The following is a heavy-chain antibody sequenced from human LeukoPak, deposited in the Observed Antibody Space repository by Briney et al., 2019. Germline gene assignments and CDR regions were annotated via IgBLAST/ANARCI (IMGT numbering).Heavy chain of an antibody. V-gene: IGHV1-46*01. J-gene: IGHJ6*03. CDR3: ARGYEDSSGWYVYYYYYMDV. CDR2: INPSGGST. D-gene: IGHD6-19*01. CDR1: GYTFTSYY. Sequence: AASVKVSCKASGYTFTSYYMHWVRQAPGQGLEWMGIINPSGGSTSYAQKFQGRVTMTRDMSTSTVYMELSSLRSEDTAVYYCARGYEDSSGWYVYYYYYMDVWGKGTTVTVSS.